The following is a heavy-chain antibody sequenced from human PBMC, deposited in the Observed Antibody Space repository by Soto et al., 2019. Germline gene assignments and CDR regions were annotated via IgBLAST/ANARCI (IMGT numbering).Heavy chain of an antibody. J-gene: IGHJ5*02. V-gene: IGHV3-23*01. CDR3: AKDRGYSYGGAFGFDP. CDR2: ISGSGGST. CDR1: GFTFSSYA. Sequence: GGSLRLSCAASGFTFSSYAMSWVRHAPGKGLEWVSAISGSGGSTYYADSVKGRFTISRDNSKNTLYLQMNSLRAEDTAVYYCAKDRGYSYGGAFGFDPWGQGTLVTVSS. D-gene: IGHD5-18*01.